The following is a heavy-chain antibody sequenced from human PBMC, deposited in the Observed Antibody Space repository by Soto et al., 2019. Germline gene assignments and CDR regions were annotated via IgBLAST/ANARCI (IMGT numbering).Heavy chain of an antibody. D-gene: IGHD2-15*01. CDR1: GYSFTSYW. J-gene: IGHJ6*02. V-gene: IGHV5-51*01. CDR2: IYPADSDI. Sequence: PGESLKISCKGSGYSFTSYWIGWVRQVPGRGLEWMGIIYPADSDIRHSPSFQGQVTISVDKSLSTAYLQWSSLKASDTAMYYCARQDCSGGSCYSSRHYYYGMDVWGQGTPVTVSS. CDR3: ARQDCSGGSCYSSRHYYYGMDV.